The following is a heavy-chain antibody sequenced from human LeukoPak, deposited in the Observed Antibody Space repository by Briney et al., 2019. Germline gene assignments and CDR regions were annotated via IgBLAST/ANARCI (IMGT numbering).Heavy chain of an antibody. CDR3: AKDLVLGPHYSNNWSGGLDV. Sequence: GESLRLSCAASGFTFSSYGMHWVRQAPGKGLEWVAVISDGGSNKYYADSVKGRFTISRDNSKTTLFLQMNSLRAEDTAVYYCAKDLVLGPHYSNNWSGGLDVWGQGTTVTVSS. V-gene: IGHV3-30*18. D-gene: IGHD4-11*01. CDR1: GFTFSSYG. CDR2: ISDGGSNK. J-gene: IGHJ6*02.